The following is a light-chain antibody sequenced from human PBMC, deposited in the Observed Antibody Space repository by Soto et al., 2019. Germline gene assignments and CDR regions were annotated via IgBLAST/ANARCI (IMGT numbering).Light chain of an antibody. CDR1: QSISSY. CDR3: QQTFNTPLT. Sequence: EIELPRSPSSLFESVEARVLIICGACQSISSYLHWYHQQPGKGPNLLIYDASSLQSGVPSRFSGSGSGTDFTLTISSVHPEDLASFYCQQTFNTPLTFGQGTRVDIK. V-gene: IGKV1-39*01. J-gene: IGKJ1*01. CDR2: DAS.